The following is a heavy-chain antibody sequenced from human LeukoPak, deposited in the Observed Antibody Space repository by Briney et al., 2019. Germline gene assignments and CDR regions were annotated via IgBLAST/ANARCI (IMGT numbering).Heavy chain of an antibody. J-gene: IGHJ6*03. CDR2: IPVSGDPT. CDR3: ARAGLRSGNYYYYMDV. Sequence: GGSLRLSCAASGLTFSRYAMTWVRQAPGKGLEWVSSIPVSGDPTYYADSVRGRFTVSRDNAKNSLYLQMNSLRAEDTAVYYCARAGLRSGNYYYYMDVWGKGTTVTVSS. V-gene: IGHV3-21*01. CDR1: GLTFSRYA. D-gene: IGHD1-1*01.